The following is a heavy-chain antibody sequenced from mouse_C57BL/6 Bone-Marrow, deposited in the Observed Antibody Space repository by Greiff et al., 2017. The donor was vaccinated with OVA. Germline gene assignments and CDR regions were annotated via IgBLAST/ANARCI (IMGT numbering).Heavy chain of an antibody. V-gene: IGHV1-26*01. J-gene: IGHJ2*01. CDR2: INPNNGGT. CDR3: ARLGLYDYYEDIDY. CDR1: GYTFTDYY. D-gene: IGHD2-4*01. Sequence: EVQLQQSGPELVKPGASVKISCKASGYTFTDYYMNWVKQSHGKSLEWIGDINPNNGGTSYNQKFKGKATLTVDKSSSTAYMELRSLTSEDSAVYDCARLGLYDYYEDIDYWGQGTTLTVSS.